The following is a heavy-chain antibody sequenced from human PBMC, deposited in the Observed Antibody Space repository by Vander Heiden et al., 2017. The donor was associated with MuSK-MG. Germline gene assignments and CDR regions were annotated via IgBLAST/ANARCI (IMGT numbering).Heavy chain of an antibody. CDR1: GGSFSGYQ. CDR3: AGDMLQGGRGPAVVPFY. V-gene: IGHV4-34*01. J-gene: IGHJ4*02. Sequence: QVQLQQWGAGLLQPSETLSLTCAVYGGSFSGYQWTWIRQPPGKGLEWIGEINDSGNTNSKPSLKRRLIISVDTSKNQFSLKLSSVTAADTALYSCAGDMLQGGRGPAVVPFYRGQGTTVTVYS. CDR2: INDSGNT. D-gene: IGHD3-10*01.